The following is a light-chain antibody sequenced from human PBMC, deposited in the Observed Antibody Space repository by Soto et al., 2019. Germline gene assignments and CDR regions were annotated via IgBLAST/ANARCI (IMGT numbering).Light chain of an antibody. CDR2: DAS. CDR3: QQRSNWPPVT. J-gene: IGKJ1*01. V-gene: IGKV3-11*01. CDR1: QSISRT. Sequence: EIVLTQSPDTLSVSPGERATLSCRASQSISRTLAWYQQKSGQPPRLLIYDASNRATGIPARFSGSGSGTDFILTISNLEPEDFAVYYCQQRSNWPPVTFGQGTKVDIK.